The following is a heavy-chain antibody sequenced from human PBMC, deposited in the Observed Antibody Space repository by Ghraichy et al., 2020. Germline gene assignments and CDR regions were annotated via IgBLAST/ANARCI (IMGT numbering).Heavy chain of an antibody. D-gene: IGHD6-13*01. CDR2: VRQDGSDK. V-gene: IGHV3-7*01. Sequence: GGSLRLSCAASGFTFINYWMSWVRQAPGKGLEWVANVRQDGSDKYYVDSVKGRLTISRDNAKNSLFLQMNSLRAEDTAVYYCVRVGGHWAAGFLYDAFDIWGQGTMVTVSS. CDR1: GFTFINYW. CDR3: VRVGGHWAAGFLYDAFDI. J-gene: IGHJ3*02.